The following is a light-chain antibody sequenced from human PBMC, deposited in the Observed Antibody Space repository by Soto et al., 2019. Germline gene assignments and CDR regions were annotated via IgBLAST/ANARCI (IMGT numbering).Light chain of an antibody. CDR1: QSIRSW. V-gene: IGKV1-5*03. CDR2: KAS. CDR3: QQYDPYSPWT. Sequence: DIQMTQSPSTLSASVGVRVTITCRASQSIRSWLAWYQHKPGKAPKVLIYKASNLESGVPSRFSGSGSGTEFTLTISSLQPDDFATYYCQQYDPYSPWTFGQGTKVEIK. J-gene: IGKJ1*01.